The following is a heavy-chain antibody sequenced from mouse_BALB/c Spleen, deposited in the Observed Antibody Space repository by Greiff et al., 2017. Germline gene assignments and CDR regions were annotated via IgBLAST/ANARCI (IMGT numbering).Heavy chain of an antibody. CDR3: ARGGHMYYFDY. Sequence: EVKLMESGGGLVKPGGSLKLSCAASGFTFSSYAMSWVRQTPEKRLEWVASISSGGSTYYPDSVKGRFTISRDNARNILYLQMSSLRSEDTAMYYCARGGHMYYFDYWGQGTTLTVSS. V-gene: IGHV5-6-5*01. J-gene: IGHJ2*01. CDR2: ISSGGST. CDR1: GFTFSSYA.